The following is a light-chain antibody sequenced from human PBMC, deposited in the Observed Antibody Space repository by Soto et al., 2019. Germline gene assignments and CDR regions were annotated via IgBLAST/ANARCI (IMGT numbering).Light chain of an antibody. J-gene: IGLJ2*01. CDR1: SSDVGGYNY. CDR3: SSYSRSRDVL. Sequence: QSALTQPASVSGSPVQSITISCTGTSSDVGGYNYVSWYQHHPGKAPKLMIYDVSNRPTGVSNRFSGSKSGNTASLTISGLQAEDEADYFCSSYSRSRDVLFCGGTKLTVL. CDR2: DVS. V-gene: IGLV2-14*03.